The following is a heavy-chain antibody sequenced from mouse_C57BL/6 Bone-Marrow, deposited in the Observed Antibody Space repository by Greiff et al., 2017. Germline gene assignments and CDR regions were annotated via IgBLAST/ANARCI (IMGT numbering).Heavy chain of an antibody. V-gene: IGHV5-6*01. D-gene: IGHD2-4*01. J-gene: IGHJ4*01. CDR1: GFTFSSYG. CDR3: AREGYDYEDAMDY. Sequence: EVNVVESGGDLVKPGGSLKLSCAASGFTFSSYGMSWVRQTPDNRLEWVATISSGGSYTYYPDSVKGRFTISRDNAKNTLYLQMSSLKSEDTAMYYCAREGYDYEDAMDYWGQGTSVTVSS. CDR2: ISSGGSYT.